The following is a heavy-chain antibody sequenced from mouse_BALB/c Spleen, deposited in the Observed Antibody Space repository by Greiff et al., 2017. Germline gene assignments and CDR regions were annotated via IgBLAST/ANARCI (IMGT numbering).Heavy chain of an antibody. D-gene: IGHD4-1*01. Sequence: QVQLQQSGPELVKPGASVKMSCKASGYTFTSYYIHWVKQRPGQGLEWIGWIYPGDGSTKYNEKFKGKTTLTADKSSSTAYMLLSSLTSEDSAIYFCARRTGYYAMDYWGQGTSVTVSS. CDR2: IYPGDGST. J-gene: IGHJ4*01. V-gene: IGHV1S56*01. CDR1: GYTFTSYY. CDR3: ARRTGYYAMDY.